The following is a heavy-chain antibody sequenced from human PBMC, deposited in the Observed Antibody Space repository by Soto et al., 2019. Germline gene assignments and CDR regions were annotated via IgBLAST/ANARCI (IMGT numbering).Heavy chain of an antibody. D-gene: IGHD6-13*01. J-gene: IGHJ4*02. Sequence: PSQTLSLTCAISGDSVSSNSAAWNCIRQSPSRGLEWLGRTYYRSKWFNDYAVSVKSRITINPDTPKNQFSLQLNSVTPEDTAVYYCARDPKEYSSSWFDYWGQGTLVTVSS. CDR2: TYYRSKWFN. CDR1: GDSVSSNSAA. V-gene: IGHV6-1*01. CDR3: ARDPKEYSSSWFDY.